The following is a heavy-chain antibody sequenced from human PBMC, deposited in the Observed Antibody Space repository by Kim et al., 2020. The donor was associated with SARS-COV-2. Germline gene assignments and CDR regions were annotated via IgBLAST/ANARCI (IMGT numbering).Heavy chain of an antibody. J-gene: IGHJ5*02. V-gene: IGHV3-11*06. CDR3: ARGLSMTTVTRAIRSNWFDP. Sequence: LFTISRDNAKNSLYLQMNSLRAEDTAVYYCARGLSMTTVTRAIRSNWFDPWGQGTLVTVSS. D-gene: IGHD4-17*01.